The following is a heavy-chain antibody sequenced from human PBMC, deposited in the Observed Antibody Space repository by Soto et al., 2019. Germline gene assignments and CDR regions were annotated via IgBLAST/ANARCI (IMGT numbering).Heavy chain of an antibody. CDR1: EFSFINYW. CDR2: INQDGSEK. D-gene: IGHD6-6*01. V-gene: IGHV3-7*03. Sequence: WGSLRLSCVACEFSFINYWIILFRQAPVKGLEWVANINQDGSEKYHADSVTGRFAISRDNAKKSLYLQMNSLRAEDTAVYYCARDVNHGVLDYWGQGILVTVSS. CDR3: ARDVNHGVLDY. J-gene: IGHJ4*02.